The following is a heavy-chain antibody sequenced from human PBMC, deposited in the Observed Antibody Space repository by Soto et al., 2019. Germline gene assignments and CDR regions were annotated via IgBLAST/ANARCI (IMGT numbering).Heavy chain of an antibody. CDR3: ATVDTGMGRSDY. Sequence: SQTLSLTCVVSSYAIRRGYYWGWIRQPPGKGLAWIGSICHSGSTYDNPSLKSRVTILVDTSKNQFSLKLSSVTAADTAVYYCATVDTGMGRSDYWGPGTLVTVTS. J-gene: IGHJ4*02. D-gene: IGHD5-18*01. CDR1: SYAIRRGYY. CDR2: ICHSGST. V-gene: IGHV4-38-2*01.